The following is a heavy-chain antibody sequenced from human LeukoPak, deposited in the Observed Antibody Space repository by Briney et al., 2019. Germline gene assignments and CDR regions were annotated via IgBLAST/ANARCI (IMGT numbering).Heavy chain of an antibody. CDR1: GGSISSSSYY. CDR3: ARADIEYSSGFNYFDY. Sequence: SSETLSLTCTVSGGSISSSSYYWGWIRQPPGKGLEWIGSIFYSGSTYYNPSLKSRVTISVDTSKNQFSLKLSSVTAADTAVYYCARADIEYSSGFNYFDYWGQGTLVTVSS. J-gene: IGHJ4*02. CDR2: IFYSGST. D-gene: IGHD6-19*01. V-gene: IGHV4-39*01.